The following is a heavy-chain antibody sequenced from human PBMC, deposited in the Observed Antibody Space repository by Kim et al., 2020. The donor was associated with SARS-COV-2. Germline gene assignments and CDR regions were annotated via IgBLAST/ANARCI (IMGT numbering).Heavy chain of an antibody. CDR1: DGSLSAY. CDR3: ARSVGGGGWYRNWFDP. V-gene: IGHV4-34*01. D-gene: IGHD6-19*01. Sequence: SETLSLTCGVYDGSLSAYWTWIHQPPGKGLEWIGDITHSGSTNYNPSLRSRVTMSIVTSKNQFSLKLNSVTAADTAVYYCARSVGGGGWYRNWFDPWGKGTLVTVSS. CDR2: ITHSGST. J-gene: IGHJ5*02.